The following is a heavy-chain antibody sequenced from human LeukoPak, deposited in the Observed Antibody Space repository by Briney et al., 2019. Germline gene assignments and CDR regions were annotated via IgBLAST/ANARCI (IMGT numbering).Heavy chain of an antibody. V-gene: IGHV3-49*04. J-gene: IGHJ4*02. D-gene: IGHD3-16*02. CDR2: IRSKAYGGTT. CDR3: TREGLTFGGVIGGYYFDY. Sequence: GGSLRLSCTASGFTFGDYAMSWVRQAPGKGLEWVGFIRSKAYGGTTEYAASVKGRFTISRDDSKSIAYLQMNSLKTEDTAVYYCTREGLTFGGVIGGYYFDYWGQGTLVTVSS. CDR1: GFTFGDYA.